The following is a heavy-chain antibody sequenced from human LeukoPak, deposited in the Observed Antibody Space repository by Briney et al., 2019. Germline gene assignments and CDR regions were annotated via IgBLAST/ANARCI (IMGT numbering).Heavy chain of an antibody. Sequence: ETLSLTCTVSGGSISSHYWSWIRQPPGKGLEWIGYIYYSGSTNYNPSLKSRVTISVDTSKNQFSLKLSSVTAADTAVYYCARGDPYYYDSSGYYHPFDYWGQGTLVTVSS. CDR2: IYYSGST. CDR1: GGSISSHY. CDR3: ARGDPYYYDSSGYYHPFDY. D-gene: IGHD3-22*01. J-gene: IGHJ4*02. V-gene: IGHV4-59*11.